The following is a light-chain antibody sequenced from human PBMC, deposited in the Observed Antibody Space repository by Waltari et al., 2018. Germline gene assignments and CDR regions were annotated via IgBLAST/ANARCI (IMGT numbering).Light chain of an antibody. Sequence: EIVLIQSPATLALSPGEGATLSCRASQSVRNYLAWFQQKPGQVPRLLIYDTSNRGTGVPARFSGSGSGTDFTLTISSLESEDFAVYYCQQRSSWPLTFGGGTKVQIK. CDR3: QQRSSWPLT. CDR1: QSVRNY. V-gene: IGKV3-11*01. CDR2: DTS. J-gene: IGKJ4*01.